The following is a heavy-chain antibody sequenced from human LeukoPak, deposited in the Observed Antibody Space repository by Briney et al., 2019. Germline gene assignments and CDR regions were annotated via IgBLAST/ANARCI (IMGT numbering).Heavy chain of an antibody. D-gene: IGHD6-6*01. V-gene: IGHV1-18*01. CDR2: ISAYNGNT. CDR3: ARRTYSSSSSIFDY. Sequence: ASVKVSCKASGYTVTSYGISWVRQAPGQGLEWMGWISAYNGNTNYAQKLQGRVSMTTDTSASTAYMELRSLRSDDTAVYYCARRTYSSSSSIFDYWGRGTLVTVSS. CDR1: GYTVTSYG. J-gene: IGHJ4*02.